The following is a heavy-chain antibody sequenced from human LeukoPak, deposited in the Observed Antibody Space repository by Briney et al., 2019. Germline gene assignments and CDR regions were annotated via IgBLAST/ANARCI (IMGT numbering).Heavy chain of an antibody. D-gene: IGHD3-3*01. CDR3: AELWSGYYHMDV. CDR1: GGSFSGYY. Sequence: PSETLSLTCAVYGGSFSGYYWSWIRQPPGKGLEWIGYIYHSGSTYYNPSLKSRVTISVDRSKNQFSLKLSSVTAADTAVYYCAELWSGYYHMDVWGKGTTVTVSS. V-gene: IGHV4-34*01. CDR2: IYHSGST. J-gene: IGHJ6*03.